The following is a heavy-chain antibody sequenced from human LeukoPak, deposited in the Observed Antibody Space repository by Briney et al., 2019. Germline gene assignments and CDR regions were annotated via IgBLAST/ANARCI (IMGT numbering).Heavy chain of an antibody. D-gene: IGHD3-10*01. J-gene: IGHJ3*02. Sequence: SETLSLTCSVSGVSISSGGNYWGWIRQPPGKTLEWIGSIYSSGNTYYNPSLKSRVIILIDTAKNHFSLNLSSVTAADTAVYYCARSDGYGLVGIWGQGTMVTVPS. V-gene: IGHV4-39*07. CDR2: IYSSGNT. CDR1: GVSISSGGNY. CDR3: ARSDGYGLVGI.